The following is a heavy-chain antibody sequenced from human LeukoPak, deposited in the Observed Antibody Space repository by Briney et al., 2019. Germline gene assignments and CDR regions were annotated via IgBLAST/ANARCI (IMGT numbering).Heavy chain of an antibody. J-gene: IGHJ4*02. CDR2: ISGSGGST. V-gene: IGHV3-23*01. D-gene: IGHD3-9*01. CDR3: AKAPYYDILTGYYWIDY. Sequence: GGSLRLSCAASGFTFTSYAMSWVRQAPGKGLEWVSAISGSGGSTYYADSVKGRFTISRDNSKNTLYLQMNSLRAEDTAVYYCAKAPYYDILTGYYWIDYWGREPWSPSPQ. CDR1: GFTFTSYA.